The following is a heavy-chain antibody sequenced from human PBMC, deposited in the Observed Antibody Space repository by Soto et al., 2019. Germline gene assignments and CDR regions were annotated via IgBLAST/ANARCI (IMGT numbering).Heavy chain of an antibody. Sequence: GGSRRLSCTASGFTFSDYAMAWVRQAPGKGLEWVSTISGGSSVTYYGDSVKGRFTISRDNAKKTLFLQLNRLSAEDTATYYCAKVLSQHYYYPFDFWGQGTQVTVSS. CDR1: GFTFSDYA. V-gene: IGHV3-23*01. D-gene: IGHD3-10*01. CDR3: AKVLSQHYYYPFDF. CDR2: ISGGSSVT. J-gene: IGHJ4*02.